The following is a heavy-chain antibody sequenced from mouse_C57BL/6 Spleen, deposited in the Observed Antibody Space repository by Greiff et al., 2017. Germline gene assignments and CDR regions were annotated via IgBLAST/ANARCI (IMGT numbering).Heavy chain of an antibody. J-gene: IGHJ2*01. Sequence: VQLQQPGAELVMPGASVKLSCKASGYTFTSYWMHWVKQRPGQGLEWIGEIDPSDSYTNYNQKFKGKSTLTVDKSTSTAYMQLSSLTSEDSAVYYCARLGDYDDWGQGTTLTVSS. CDR3: ARLGDYDD. D-gene: IGHD2-4*01. CDR1: GYTFTSYW. CDR2: IDPSDSYT. V-gene: IGHV1-69*01.